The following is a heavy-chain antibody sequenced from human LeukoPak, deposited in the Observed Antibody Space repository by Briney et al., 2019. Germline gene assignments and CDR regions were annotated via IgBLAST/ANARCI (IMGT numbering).Heavy chain of an antibody. CDR3: ARATYYYDSSGYYQPIDY. CDR1: GGTFSSYA. Sequence: ASVKVSCKASGGTFSSYAISWVRQAPGQGLEWMGRIIPILGIANYAQKFQGRVTITADKSTSTAYMELSSLRSEDTAVYYCARATYYYDSSGYYQPIDYWGQGTLVTVSS. D-gene: IGHD3-22*01. CDR2: IIPILGIA. V-gene: IGHV1-69*04. J-gene: IGHJ4*02.